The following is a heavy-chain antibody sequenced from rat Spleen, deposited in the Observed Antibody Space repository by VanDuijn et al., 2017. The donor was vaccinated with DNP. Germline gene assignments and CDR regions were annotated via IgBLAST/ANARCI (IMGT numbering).Heavy chain of an antibody. D-gene: IGHD4-3*01. CDR2: IDKDSSPK. CDR1: GFNFNDYW. CDR3: VRERFGVDY. V-gene: IGHV4-2*01. J-gene: IGHJ2*01. Sequence: EVKLVESGGGLVQPGRSLKLSCSASGFNFNDYWMGWVRQAPGKGLEWIGEIDKDSSPKKYNPSLKDKFTISRDNAQKTLYLQMSALGSEDTAIYYCVRERFGVDYWGQGVMVTVSS.